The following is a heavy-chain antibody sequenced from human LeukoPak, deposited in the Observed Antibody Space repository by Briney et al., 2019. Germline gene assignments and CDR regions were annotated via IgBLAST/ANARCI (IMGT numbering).Heavy chain of an antibody. V-gene: IGHV4-31*03. J-gene: IGHJ4*02. CDR2: IYYSGST. D-gene: IGHD3-10*01. CDR1: GGSISSGGYY. Sequence: SETLSLTCTVSGGSISSGGYYWSWIRQHPGKGLEWIGYIYYSGSTYYNPSLKSRVTITVDTSKNQFSLKLSSVTAADTAVYYCARAGISGSYYFDYWGQGTLVTVSS. CDR3: ARAGISGSYYFDY.